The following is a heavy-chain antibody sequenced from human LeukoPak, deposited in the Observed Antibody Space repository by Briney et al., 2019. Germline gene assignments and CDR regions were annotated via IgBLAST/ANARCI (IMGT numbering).Heavy chain of an antibody. D-gene: IGHD1-20*01. Sequence: GGSLRLSCAASGFTFSSYVMSWVRQAPGKGLEWVSVIYSGGNTYYADSVKGRFTISRHNSKNTLYLQMNSLRAEDTAVYYCVRDPPRYITADYYGMDVWGQGTTVTVSS. CDR2: IYSGGNT. CDR1: GFTFSSYV. J-gene: IGHJ6*02. V-gene: IGHV3-53*04. CDR3: VRDPPRYITADYYGMDV.